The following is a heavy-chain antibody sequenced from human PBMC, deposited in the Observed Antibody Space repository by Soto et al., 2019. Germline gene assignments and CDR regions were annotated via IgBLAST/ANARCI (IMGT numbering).Heavy chain of an antibody. D-gene: IGHD4-4*01. CDR3: AKGFRPTDRGAFDI. J-gene: IGHJ3*02. V-gene: IGHV3-23*01. Sequence: EVQLLESGGGLVQPGGSLRLPCAASGFTFSSYAMSWVRQAPGKGLEWVSDISGSGGSTYYANSVKGRFTISRDNSKNALSLQLNSLRAEDTAVYYCAKGFRPTDRGAFDIWGQGPMVTVSS. CDR1: GFTFSSYA. CDR2: ISGSGGST.